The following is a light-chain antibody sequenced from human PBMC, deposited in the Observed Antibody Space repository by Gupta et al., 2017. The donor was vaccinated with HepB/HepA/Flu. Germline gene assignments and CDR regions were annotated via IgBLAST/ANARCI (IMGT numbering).Light chain of an antibody. CDR2: GAS. J-gene: IGKJ1*01. V-gene: IGKV3-20*01. CDR1: QSVSSTY. Sequence: EIMLTQSPGTLSLSPGERVTLSCKASQSVSSTYLAWYQLKPGQTPRLLIYGASSRATDIPDRVSGSGSGTDFTLTISTLEPEDFAVYYCRQYGSSPRTFGQGTKVEIK. CDR3: RQYGSSPRT.